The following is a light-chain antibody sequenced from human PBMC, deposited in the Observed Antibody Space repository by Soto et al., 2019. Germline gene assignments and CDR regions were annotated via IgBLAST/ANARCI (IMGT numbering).Light chain of an antibody. V-gene: IGKV3-20*01. CDR1: QSVSSSY. J-gene: IGKJ1*01. CDR2: GAS. CDR3: QQYGSSRLT. Sequence: EIVLTQSPGTLSLSPGERATLSCRASQSVSSSYLAWYQQKPDQAPRLLIYGASSRATGITDRFSGSGSGTDFTLTISSLEPEDFAVYYCQQYGSSRLTFGQGTKVEIK.